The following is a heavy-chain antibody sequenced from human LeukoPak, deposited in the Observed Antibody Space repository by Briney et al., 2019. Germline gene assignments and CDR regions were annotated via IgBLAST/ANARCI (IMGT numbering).Heavy chain of an antibody. J-gene: IGHJ6*03. CDR2: IYYSGSA. CDR3: ARVEEGYGSGRRENYYYYYMDV. V-gene: IGHV4-59*01. D-gene: IGHD3-10*01. Sequence: PETLSLTCTVSGGSISSYYWSWIRQPPGKGLEWIGYIYYSGSANYNRSLKSRVTISVDTSKNQFSLKLSSVTAADTAVYYCARVEEGYGSGRRENYYYYYMDVWGKGTTVTVSS. CDR1: GGSISSYY.